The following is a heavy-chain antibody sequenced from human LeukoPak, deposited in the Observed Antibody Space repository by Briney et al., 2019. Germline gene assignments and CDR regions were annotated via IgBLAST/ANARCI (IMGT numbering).Heavy chain of an antibody. CDR1: GGSISSGGYY. CDR2: IYHSGST. CDR3: ARVRDLDQQLDY. V-gene: IGHV4-30-2*01. J-gene: IGHJ4*02. D-gene: IGHD6-13*01. Sequence: PSQTLSLTCTVSGGSISSGGYYWSWIRQPPGKGLEWIGYIYHSGSTYYNPSLKSRVTISVDRSKNQFSLKLSSATAADTAVYYCARVRDLDQQLDYWGQGTLVTVSS.